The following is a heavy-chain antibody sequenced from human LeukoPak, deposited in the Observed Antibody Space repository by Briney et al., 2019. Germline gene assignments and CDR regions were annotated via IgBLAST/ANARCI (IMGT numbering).Heavy chain of an antibody. CDR3: ARGGSFFDY. D-gene: IGHD1-26*01. Sequence: SETLSLTCTVSGGSISGYYWSWIRQPPGKGLEWIGYIYYSGSTNYNPSLKSRVTISVDTSKNQFSLKLSSVTAADTAVYSCARGGSFFDYWGQGTLVTVSS. CDR1: GGSISGYY. V-gene: IGHV4-59*01. CDR2: IYYSGST. J-gene: IGHJ4*02.